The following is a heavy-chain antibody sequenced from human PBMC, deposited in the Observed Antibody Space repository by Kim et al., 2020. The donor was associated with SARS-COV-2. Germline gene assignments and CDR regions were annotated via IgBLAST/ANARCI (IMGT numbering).Heavy chain of an antibody. CDR1: GYTFTSYG. J-gene: IGHJ6*02. V-gene: IGHV1-18*01. CDR3: ARVGQCGGNNYYYGMDV. CDR2: ISAYNGNT. D-gene: IGHD2-15*01. Sequence: ASVKVSCKASGYTFTSYGISWVRQAPGQGLEWMGWISAYNGNTNYAQKLQGRVTMTTDTSTSTAYMELRSLRSDDTAVYYCARVGQCGGNNYYYGMDVWGQGTTVTVSS.